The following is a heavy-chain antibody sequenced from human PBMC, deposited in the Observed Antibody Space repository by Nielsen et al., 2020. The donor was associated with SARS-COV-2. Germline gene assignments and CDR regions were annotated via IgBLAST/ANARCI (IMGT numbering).Heavy chain of an antibody. V-gene: IGHV4-30-4*01. CDR2: IYYSGST. CDR3: ARERVGGITIFGVVTRYGMDV. Sequence: SETLSLTCTVSGGSISSYYWSWIRQPPGKGLEWIGYIYYSGSTYYNPSLKSRVTISVDTSKNQFSLKLSSVTAADTALYYCARERVGGITIFGVVTRYGMDVWGQGTTATVSS. D-gene: IGHD3-3*01. J-gene: IGHJ6*02. CDR1: GGSISSYY.